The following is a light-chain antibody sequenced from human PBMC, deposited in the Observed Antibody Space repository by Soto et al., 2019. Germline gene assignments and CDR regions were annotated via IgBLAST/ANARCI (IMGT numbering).Light chain of an antibody. V-gene: IGKV1-5*01. CDR2: DAS. CDR1: QNIGVW. Sequence: DIQMTQSPSTLSASVGDGVTITSRAVQNIGVWLAWYQQRPGKAPKFLIYDASNLETGVSSRFSGSGSGTEFTLTIRSLQPDDFATYYCQQYDSSSPTFGQGTKLEIK. CDR3: QQYDSSSPT. J-gene: IGKJ2*01.